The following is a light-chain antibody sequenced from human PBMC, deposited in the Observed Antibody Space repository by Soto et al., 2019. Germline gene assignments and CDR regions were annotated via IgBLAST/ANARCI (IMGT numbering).Light chain of an antibody. V-gene: IGKV1-39*01. CDR1: QSISSY. CDR3: QQSYSTLWT. Sequence: DIQMTQSPSSLSASVGDRVTITCRASQSISSYLNWYQQKPVKAPKLLIYAASSLQSGVPSRFSGSGSGTDFTLTIRSLQPEDFATYYCQQSYSTLWTFGQGTKVELK. CDR2: AAS. J-gene: IGKJ1*01.